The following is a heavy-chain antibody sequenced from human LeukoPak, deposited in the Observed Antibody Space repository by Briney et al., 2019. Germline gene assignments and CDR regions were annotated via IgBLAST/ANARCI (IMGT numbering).Heavy chain of an antibody. Sequence: PGGSLRLSCAASGFTFSRYSMNWVRQAPGKGLEWVSSISSSSSYIYYADSVKGRFTISRDNAKNSLYLQMNSLRAEDTAVYYCARLISIAVAGTRVDYWGQGTLVTVSS. V-gene: IGHV3-21*01. D-gene: IGHD6-19*01. CDR1: GFTFSRYS. CDR2: ISSSSSYI. J-gene: IGHJ4*02. CDR3: ARLISIAVAGTRVDY.